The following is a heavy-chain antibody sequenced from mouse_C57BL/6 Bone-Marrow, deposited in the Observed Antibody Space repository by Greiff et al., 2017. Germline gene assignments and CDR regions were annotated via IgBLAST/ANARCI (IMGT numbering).Heavy chain of an antibody. V-gene: IGHV1-59*01. Sequence: QVQLQQPGAELVRPGTSVKLSCKASGYTFTIYWMHWVKQRPGQGLEWIGVIDPSDSYTNYNQKFKGKATLTVDTSSSTAYMQLSSLTSEDSAVYYCARDYDYDDWYFDVWGTGTTVTVSS. D-gene: IGHD2-4*01. CDR1: GYTFTIYW. J-gene: IGHJ1*03. CDR3: ARDYDYDDWYFDV. CDR2: IDPSDSYT.